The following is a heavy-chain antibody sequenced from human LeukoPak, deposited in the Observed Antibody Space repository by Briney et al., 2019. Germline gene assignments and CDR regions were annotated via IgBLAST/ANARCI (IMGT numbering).Heavy chain of an antibody. V-gene: IGHV3-33*03. D-gene: IGHD2-21*02. CDR3: VRSKASMTYDAFDI. CDR2: IWYDESNK. CDR1: GFTFSTYG. J-gene: IGHJ3*02. Sequence: GGSLRLSCAASGFTFSTYGMHWVRQAPDKGLEWVAVIWYDESNKYYADSVKGRFTISRDNAKNSLYLQMNSLRAEDTAVYYCVRSKASMTYDAFDIWAKGQWSPSLQ.